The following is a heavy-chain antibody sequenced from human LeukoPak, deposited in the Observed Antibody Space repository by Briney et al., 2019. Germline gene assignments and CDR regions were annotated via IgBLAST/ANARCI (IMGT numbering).Heavy chain of an antibody. Sequence: GGSLRLSCAVSGFSISESGMHWVRQAPGKGLEWVAMISYHGTSTYYYEDAVKGRFTVSRDTSKNTLYLQMDSLRPEDTAIYYCAKDWGYSGWYNYFGAWGQGTLVTVSS. J-gene: IGHJ5*02. D-gene: IGHD6-19*01. V-gene: IGHV3-30*18. CDR3: AKDWGYSGWYNYFGA. CDR1: GFSISESG. CDR2: ISYHGTSTY.